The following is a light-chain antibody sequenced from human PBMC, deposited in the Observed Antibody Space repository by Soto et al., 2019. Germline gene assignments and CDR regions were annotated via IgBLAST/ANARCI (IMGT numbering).Light chain of an antibody. CDR3: CSYAGDIRWV. V-gene: IGLV2-23*02. CDR1: SSDVGNYNL. J-gene: IGLJ3*02. CDR2: EVS. Sequence: QSALTKPASVSGSLGQSITISCTGTSSDVGNYNLVSWYQHHPVRAPKLMIYEVSKRPSGVSNRFSGSKSDNTAFLTISGLQAEDEADYYCCSYAGDIRWVFGGGTKLTVL.